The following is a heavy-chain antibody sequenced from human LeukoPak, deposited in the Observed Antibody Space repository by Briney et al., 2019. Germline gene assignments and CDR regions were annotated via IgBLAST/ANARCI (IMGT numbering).Heavy chain of an antibody. CDR1: GGSISSGDYY. V-gene: IGHV4-30-4*01. CDR2: IYYSGST. Sequence: SQTLSLTCTVSGGSISSGDYYWSWIRQPPGKGLEWIGYIYYSGSTYYNPSLKSRVTISVDTSKNQFSLKLSSVTAADTAVYYCAQNTRVPYGPAPLFDTWGQGTMVTVSS. J-gene: IGHJ3*02. CDR3: AQNTRVPYGPAPLFDT. D-gene: IGHD3-10*01.